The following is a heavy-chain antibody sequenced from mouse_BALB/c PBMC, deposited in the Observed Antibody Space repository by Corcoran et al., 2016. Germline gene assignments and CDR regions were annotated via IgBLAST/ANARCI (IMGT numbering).Heavy chain of an antibody. CDR2: IDPSNVNT. J-gene: IGHJ4*01. V-gene: IGHV14-3*02. D-gene: IGHD2-12*01. CDR3: ARSGDSYAYAMDY. CDR1: GLNIKNTD. Sequence: EVQLRQSGAEIVMPGASGKLSCTTSGLNIKNTDIHWVKQRPEHGLEWIGRIDPSNVNTKYDPKFQGKATITADTSSNTAFLQLSSLTSEDTAVYYCARSGDSYAYAMDYWGQGPSVTVSS.